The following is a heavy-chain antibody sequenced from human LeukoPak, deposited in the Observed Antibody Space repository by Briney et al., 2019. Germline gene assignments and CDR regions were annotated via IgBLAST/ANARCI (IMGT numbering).Heavy chain of an antibody. V-gene: IGHV1-69*01. J-gene: IGHJ4*02. CDR2: IIPIFGTA. Sequence: ASVTVSCKASGGTFSSYAISWVRQAPGQGLEWMGGIIPIFGTANYAQKFQGRVTITADESTSTAYMELSSLRSEDTAVYYCASQGGQSLTFDYWGQGTLVTVSS. CDR1: GGTFSSYA. D-gene: IGHD3-16*01. CDR3: ASQGGQSLTFDY.